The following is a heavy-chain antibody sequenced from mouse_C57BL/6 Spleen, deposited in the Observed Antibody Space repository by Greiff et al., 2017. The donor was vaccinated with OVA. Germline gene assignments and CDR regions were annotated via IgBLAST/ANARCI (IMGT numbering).Heavy chain of an antibody. J-gene: IGHJ1*03. V-gene: IGHV1-64*01. Sequence: VQLQQPGAELVKPGASVKLSCKASGYTFTSYWMHWVKQRPGQGLEWIGMIHPNSGSTNYNEKFKSKATLTVDKSSSTAYMQLSSLTSEDSAVYYCARIYYYGRAYFDVWGTGTTVTVSS. CDR2: IHPNSGST. CDR3: ARIYYYGRAYFDV. D-gene: IGHD1-1*01. CDR1: GYTFTSYW.